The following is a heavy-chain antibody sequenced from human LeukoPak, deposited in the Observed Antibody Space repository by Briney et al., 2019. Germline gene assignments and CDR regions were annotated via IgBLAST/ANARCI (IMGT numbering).Heavy chain of an antibody. J-gene: IGHJ4*02. V-gene: IGHV3-53*01. CDR1: GFTVSSNY. Sequence: GSLRLSCAASGFTVSSNYMSWVRQAPGKGLEWVSVIYSSGSTYYADPVKGRFTISRDNSKNTLYLQMNSLRAEDTAVYYCAREDRIAVAGFDYWGQGTLVTVSS. CDR2: IYSSGST. CDR3: AREDRIAVAGFDY. D-gene: IGHD6-13*01.